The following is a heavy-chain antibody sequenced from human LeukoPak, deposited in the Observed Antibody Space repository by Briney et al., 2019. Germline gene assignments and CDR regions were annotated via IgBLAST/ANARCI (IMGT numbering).Heavy chain of an antibody. D-gene: IGHD5-24*01. Sequence: SETLSLTCTVSGGSIRSYYWSWIRQPPGKGLEWIAYIYYSGSTNYNPSLKSRVTISVDTSKNQFSLKLSSVTAADTAVYYCARRRDGYNEDFFDYWGQGTLVTVSS. CDR3: ARRRDGYNEDFFDY. CDR2: IYYSGST. J-gene: IGHJ4*02. CDR1: GGSIRSYY. V-gene: IGHV4-59*08.